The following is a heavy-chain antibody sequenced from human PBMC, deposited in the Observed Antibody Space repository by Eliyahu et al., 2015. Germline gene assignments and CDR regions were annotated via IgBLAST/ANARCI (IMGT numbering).Heavy chain of an antibody. CDR1: EXXFXSYP. CDR2: ISGSGHSI. V-gene: IGHV3-48*01. J-gene: IGHJ2*01. CDR3: ARDPPPQGMEWVVNAPRYFDL. Sequence: EVQLVESGGGLVQPGGSLRLSCAASEXXFXSYPXNWVRQAPGRGLEWVSYISGSGHSIYYADSVRGRFTVSRDNARNSLYLQMTSLRADDTAVYYCARDPPPQGMEWVVNAPRYFDLWGRGTLVTVSS. D-gene: IGHD2-21*01.